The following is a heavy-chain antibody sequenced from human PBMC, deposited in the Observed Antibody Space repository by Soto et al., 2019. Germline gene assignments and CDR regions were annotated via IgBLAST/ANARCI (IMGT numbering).Heavy chain of an antibody. V-gene: IGHV1-69*13. CDR2: IIPIFGTA. J-gene: IGHJ4*02. CDR3: ASNLRTYYDILTGPSPLDY. D-gene: IGHD3-9*01. Sequence: ASVKVSCKASGGTFSSYAISWVRQAPGQGLEWMGGIIPIFGTANYAQKFQGRVTITADESTSTACMELSSLRSEDTAVYYCASNLRTYYDILTGPSPLDYWGQGTLVTVSS. CDR1: GGTFSSYA.